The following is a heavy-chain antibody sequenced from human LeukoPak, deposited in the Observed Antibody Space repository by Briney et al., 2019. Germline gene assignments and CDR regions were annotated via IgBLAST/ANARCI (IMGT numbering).Heavy chain of an antibody. CDR3: ARIMILGGDFDY. D-gene: IGHD3-22*01. CDR1: GHTFTGYY. CDR2: INPNSGGT. J-gene: IGHJ4*02. Sequence: ASVKVSCKASGHTFTGYYMHWVRQAPGQGLEWMGRINPNSGGTNYAQKFQGRVTMTRDTSISTAYMELSRLRSDDTAVYYCARIMILGGDFDYWGQGTLVTVSS. V-gene: IGHV1-2*06.